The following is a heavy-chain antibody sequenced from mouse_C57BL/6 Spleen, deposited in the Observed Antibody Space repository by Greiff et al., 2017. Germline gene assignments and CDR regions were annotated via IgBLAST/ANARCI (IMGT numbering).Heavy chain of an antibody. D-gene: IGHD2-3*01. J-gene: IGHJ3*01. CDR1: GYTFTSYW. CDR2: IYPGNSDT. Sequence: EVQLQQSGTVLARPGASVKMSCKTSGYTFTSYWMHWVKQRPGQGLEWIGAIYPGNSDTSYNQKFKGKAKLTAVTSASTAYMELSSLTNEDSAVYYCTRGGYDGYPWFAYWGQGTLVTVSA. V-gene: IGHV1-5*01. CDR3: TRGGYDGYPWFAY.